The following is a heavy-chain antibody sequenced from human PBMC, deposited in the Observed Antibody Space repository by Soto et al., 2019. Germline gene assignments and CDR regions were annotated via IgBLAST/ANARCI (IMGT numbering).Heavy chain of an antibody. Sequence: SETLSLTCAVSGGSISSSNWWSWVRQPPGKGLEWIGEIYHSGNTNYNPSLKSRVTISVDKSKNQFSLKLSSVTAADTAVYYSARDVRGYSYGYYASWGQGPLVTV. CDR3: ARDVRGYSYGYYAS. CDR2: IYHSGNT. V-gene: IGHV4-4*02. CDR1: GGSISSSNW. D-gene: IGHD5-18*01. J-gene: IGHJ5*02.